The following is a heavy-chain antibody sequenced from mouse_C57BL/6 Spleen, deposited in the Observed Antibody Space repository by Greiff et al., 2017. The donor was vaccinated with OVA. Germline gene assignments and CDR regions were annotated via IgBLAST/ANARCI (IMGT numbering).Heavy chain of an antibody. CDR3: ARSKSGNYVNYAMDY. V-gene: IGHV1-82*01. J-gene: IGHJ4*01. CDR1: GYAFSSSW. CDR2: IYPGDGDT. Sequence: VQRVESGPALVKPGASVKISCKASGYAFSSSWMNWVKQRPGKGLEWIGRIYPGDGDTNYNGKFKGKATLTADKSSSTAYMQLSSLTSEDSAIYFCARSKSGNYVNYAMDYWGQGTSVTVSS. D-gene: IGHD2-1*01.